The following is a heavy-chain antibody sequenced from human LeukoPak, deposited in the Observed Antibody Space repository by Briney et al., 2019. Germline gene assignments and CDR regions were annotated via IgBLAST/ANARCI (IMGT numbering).Heavy chain of an antibody. D-gene: IGHD2-2*01. CDR3: ARGEDIVVVPAAKKYYYYGMDV. V-gene: IGHV4-59*01. Sequence: TSETLSLTCTVSGGSISSYYWSWIRQPPGKGLEWIGYIYYSGSTNYNPSLKSRGTISVDTSKNQFSLKLSSVTAADTAVYYCARGEDIVVVPAAKKYYYYGMDVWGKGTTVTVSS. CDR1: GGSISSYY. J-gene: IGHJ6*04. CDR2: IYYSGST.